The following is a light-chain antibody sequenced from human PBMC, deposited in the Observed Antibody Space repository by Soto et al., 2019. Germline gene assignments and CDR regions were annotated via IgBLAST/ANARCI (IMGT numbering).Light chain of an antibody. J-gene: IGLJ1*01. CDR1: SSDVGGYNY. CDR2: DVS. Sequence: QSVLTQPRSVSGSPGQSVTISCTGTSSDVGGYNYVSWYQQYPGKAPKFMIYDVSKRPSGVPDRFSGSKSGNTASLTISRLQAEDEADYYCCSYAGTYTHYVFGTGTKPTVL. V-gene: IGLV2-11*01. CDR3: CSYAGTYTHYV.